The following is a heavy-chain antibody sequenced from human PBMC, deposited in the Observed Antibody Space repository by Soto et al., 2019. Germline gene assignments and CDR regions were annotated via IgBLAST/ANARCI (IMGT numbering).Heavy chain of an antibody. J-gene: IGHJ6*02. D-gene: IGHD3-10*01. V-gene: IGHV3-23*01. Sequence: GGSLRLSCAASGFTFSSYAMSWVRQAPGKGLEWVSAISGSGGSTYYADSVKGRFTISRDNSKNTLYLQMNSLRAEDTAVYYCAKDHGLLWFGELLDQDYYYGMDVWGQGTTVTVSS. CDR1: GFTFSSYA. CDR2: ISGSGGST. CDR3: AKDHGLLWFGELLDQDYYYGMDV.